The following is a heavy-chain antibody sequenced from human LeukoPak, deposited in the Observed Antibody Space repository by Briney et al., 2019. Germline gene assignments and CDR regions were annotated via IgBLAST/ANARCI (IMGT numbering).Heavy chain of an antibody. J-gene: IGHJ4*02. V-gene: IGHV3-30*18. Sequence: GGSLRLSCAASGFTFSSYGMHWVRQAPGKGLEWVAVISYDGSNKYYADSVKGRFTISRDNSKNTLYLQMNSLRTEDTAVYYCAKELVREVPYFVYWGQGTLVTVSS. CDR1: GFTFSSYG. CDR2: ISYDGSNK. CDR3: AKELVREVPYFVY. D-gene: IGHD3-10*01.